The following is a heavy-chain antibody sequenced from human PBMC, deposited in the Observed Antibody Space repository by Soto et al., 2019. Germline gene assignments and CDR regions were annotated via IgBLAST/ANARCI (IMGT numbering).Heavy chain of an antibody. Sequence: VQLVESGGGVVQHGRSLRLSCAASGFTFSDYAMHWVRQAPGKGLEWVAVVSHDGRNTHYADSVKCRFTISRDSSKNTVSLEMTSLRADDTAVYYCAKGERQWLVTSDFNYWGQVALVTVSS. CDR2: VSHDGRNT. CDR3: AKGERQWLVTSDFNY. V-gene: IGHV3-30*18. CDR1: GFTFSDYA. J-gene: IGHJ4*02. D-gene: IGHD6-19*01.